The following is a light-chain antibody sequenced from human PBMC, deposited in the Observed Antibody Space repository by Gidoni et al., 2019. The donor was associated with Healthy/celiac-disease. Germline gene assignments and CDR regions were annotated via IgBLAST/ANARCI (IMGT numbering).Light chain of an antibody. CDR1: QGVSSS. CDR3: QQYNDWPLT. J-gene: IGKJ4*01. CDR2: GAS. V-gene: IGKV3-15*01. Sequence: MTQSAATLSVSPGERATLSCRASQGVSSSLAWYQQKPGQAPRFLIYGASTRATGAPARFSGSGSGTEFTLTISSLQSEDFAVYYCQQYNDWPLTFGGGTKVEIK.